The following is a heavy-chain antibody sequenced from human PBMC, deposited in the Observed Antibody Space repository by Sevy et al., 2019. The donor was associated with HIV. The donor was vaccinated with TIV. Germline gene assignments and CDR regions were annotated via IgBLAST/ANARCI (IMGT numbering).Heavy chain of an antibody. CDR2: ISGSGGST. CDR3: GKDYGWAQTSCFDY. CDR1: AFTFSSYA. Sequence: GGSLRLSCAASAFTFSSYAMSWVRQAPGKGLEWVSAISGSGGSTYYADSVKGRFTISRDNSKNTLYLQMNSLRAEDTGGYYWGKDYGWAQTSCFDYWGQGTLVTVSS. D-gene: IGHD6-19*01. V-gene: IGHV3-23*01. J-gene: IGHJ4*02.